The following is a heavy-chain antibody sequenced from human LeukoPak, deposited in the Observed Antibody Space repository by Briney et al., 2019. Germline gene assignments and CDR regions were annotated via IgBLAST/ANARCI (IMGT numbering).Heavy chain of an antibody. CDR3: ASYYGSGEKYYFDY. CDR1: GGSISSSNW. J-gene: IGHJ4*02. V-gene: IGHV4-4*02. Sequence: SETLSLTCAVSGGSISSSNWWSWVRQPPGKGLEWIGEIYHSGSTNYNPSLKSRVTISVDKSKSQFSLKLSSVTAADTAVYYCASYYGSGEKYYFDYWGQGTLVTVSS. CDR2: IYHSGST. D-gene: IGHD3-10*01.